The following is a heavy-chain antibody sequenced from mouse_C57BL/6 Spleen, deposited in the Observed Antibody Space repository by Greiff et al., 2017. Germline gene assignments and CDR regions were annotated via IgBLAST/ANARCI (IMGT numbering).Heavy chain of an antibody. D-gene: IGHD3-1*01. V-gene: IGHV14-1*01. Sequence: VPLQQSGAELVRPGASVKLSCTASGFNIKDSYKQWVKQRPEQGLEWIGRSDPEDGDTEYAPKFQGKATMTSDTSSNTAYLQLSSLTSEDTAVYYCTTSGYTYFDDWGQGTTLTVSS. CDR3: TTSGYTYFDD. CDR2: SDPEDGDT. J-gene: IGHJ2*01. CDR1: GFNIKDSY.